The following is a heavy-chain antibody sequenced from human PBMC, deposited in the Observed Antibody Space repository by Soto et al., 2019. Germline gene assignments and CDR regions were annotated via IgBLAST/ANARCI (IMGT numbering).Heavy chain of an antibody. CDR1: GFTFSSYA. CDR2: ISYDGSNK. D-gene: IGHD3-22*01. CDR3: ARDLNDSSGYYYVWYYYGMDV. J-gene: IGHJ6*02. V-gene: IGHV3-30-3*01. Sequence: QVQLVESGGCVVQPGRSLRLSCAASGFTFSSYAMHWVRQAPGKGLEWVAVISYDGSNKYYADSVKCRFTISRDNSKNTLYLQMNSLRAEDTAVYYCARDLNDSSGYYYVWYYYGMDVWGQGTTVTVSS.